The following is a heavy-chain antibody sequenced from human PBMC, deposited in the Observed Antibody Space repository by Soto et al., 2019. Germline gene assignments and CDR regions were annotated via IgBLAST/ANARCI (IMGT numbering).Heavy chain of an antibody. V-gene: IGHV1-69*08. J-gene: IGHJ3*02. CDR3: ARDQVHPARRGSGSYYTHEHAFDI. CDR2: IIPILGIA. CDR1: GGTFSSYT. D-gene: IGHD3-10*01. Sequence: QVQLVQSGAEVKKPGSSVKVSCKASGGTFSSYTISWVRQAPGQGLEWMGRIIPILGIANYAQKCQGRVTITADKSTSTANMELSSLRSEDTAVYYCARDQVHPARRGSGSYYTHEHAFDIWGQGTMVTVSS.